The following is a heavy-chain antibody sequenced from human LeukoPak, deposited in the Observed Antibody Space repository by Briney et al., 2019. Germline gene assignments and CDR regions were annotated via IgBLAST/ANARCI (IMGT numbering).Heavy chain of an antibody. CDR3: ARGLRMDSGYAPLTS. CDR2: IVPLLGTA. V-gene: IGHV1-69*10. D-gene: IGHD5-12*01. J-gene: IGHJ4*02. Sequence: ASVKVSCKSSGGTFTNNYAISWVRQAPGQGLEWMGGIVPLLGTANSAHRFQGRVTITRNTSISTAYMELSSLRSEDTAVYYCARGLRMDSGYAPLTSWGQGTLVTVSS. CDR1: GGTFTNNYA.